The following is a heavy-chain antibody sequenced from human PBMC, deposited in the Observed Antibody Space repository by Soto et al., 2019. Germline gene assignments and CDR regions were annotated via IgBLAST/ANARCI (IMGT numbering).Heavy chain of an antibody. CDR2: IYHSGST. CDR3: ASSHAGAHITAAVH. D-gene: IGHD6-13*01. Sequence: QLQLQESGSGLVKPSQTLSLICAVSGGSISSGGYSWSWIRQPPGKGLEWIGYIYHSGSTYYNPSLKSRVTISVDRSKNQFSLKLSSVTAADTAVYYCASSHAGAHITAAVHWGQGTLVTVSS. CDR1: GGSISSGGYS. V-gene: IGHV4-30-2*01. J-gene: IGHJ4*02.